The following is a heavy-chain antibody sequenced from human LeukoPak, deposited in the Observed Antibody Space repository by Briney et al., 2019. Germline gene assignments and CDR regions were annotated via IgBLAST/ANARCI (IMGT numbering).Heavy chain of an antibody. CDR2: ITKSGDQT. D-gene: IGHD5-24*01. V-gene: IGHV3-23*01. CDR3: VKSAGKDGYRDVFDI. J-gene: IGHJ3*02. CDR1: GITFSNSA. Sequence: GGSLRLPCVPSGITFSNSALSWVRQAPGKGLEWVSTITKSGDQTHYADSVRGLFTISRDIFKNTLYLQMNSLRAEDTAVYHCVKSAGKDGYRDVFDIWGQGTVVTVSS.